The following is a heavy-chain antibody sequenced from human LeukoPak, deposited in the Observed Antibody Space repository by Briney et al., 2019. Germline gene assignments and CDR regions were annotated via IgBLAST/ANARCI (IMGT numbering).Heavy chain of an antibody. V-gene: IGHV4-61*08. Sequence: SETLSLTCTVSGASVSSGGYYWSWIRQPPGKGLEWIGYIYYSGSTKFNPSLKSRVTISVDTSKNQFSLKVSSVTAADTAVYYCARRGGSGRSFDYWGQGTLVTVSS. CDR2: IYYSGST. D-gene: IGHD3-10*01. CDR3: ARRGGSGRSFDY. CDR1: GASVSSGGYY. J-gene: IGHJ4*02.